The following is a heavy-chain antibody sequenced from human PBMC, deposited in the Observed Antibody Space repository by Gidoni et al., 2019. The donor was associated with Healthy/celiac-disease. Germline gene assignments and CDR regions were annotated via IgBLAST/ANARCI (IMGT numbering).Heavy chain of an antibody. CDR1: GGSISSYY. CDR2: IYYSGST. Sequence: QVQLQESGPGLVKPSATLSLTCTVSGGSISSYYWSWIRQPPGKGLEWIGYIYYSGSTNYNPYLKSRVTISVDTSKNQFSLKLSSVTAADTAVYYCARLYYYGSGPDYWGQGTLVTVSS. J-gene: IGHJ4*02. CDR3: ARLYYYGSGPDY. V-gene: IGHV4-59*08. D-gene: IGHD3-10*01.